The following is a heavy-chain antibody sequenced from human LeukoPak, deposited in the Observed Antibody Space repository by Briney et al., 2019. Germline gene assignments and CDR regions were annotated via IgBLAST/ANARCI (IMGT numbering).Heavy chain of an antibody. CDR3: AREGGYSYGPYYYYYGMDV. Sequence: PSETLSLTCAVYGGSFSGYYWSWIRQPPGKGLEWIGEINHCGSTNYNPSLKSRVTISVDTSKNQFSLKLSSVTAADTAVYYCAREGGYSYGPYYYYYGMDVWGQGTTVTVSS. CDR1: GGSFSGYY. V-gene: IGHV4-34*01. CDR2: INHCGST. D-gene: IGHD5-18*01. J-gene: IGHJ6*02.